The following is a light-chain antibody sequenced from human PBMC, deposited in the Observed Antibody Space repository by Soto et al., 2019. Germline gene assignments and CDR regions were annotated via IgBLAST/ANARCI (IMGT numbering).Light chain of an antibody. V-gene: IGLV2-14*01. J-gene: IGLJ2*01. CDR2: NVS. Sequence: QSVLAQPASVSGSPGQSITISCTGTSSDVGGYNYVSWYRQHPGKAPKLIIYNVSNRPSGVSNRFSGSKSGNTASLTISGLQAEDEGHYYCSSFTSSNTVLFGGGTKVTVL. CDR1: SSDVGGYNY. CDR3: SSFTSSNTVL.